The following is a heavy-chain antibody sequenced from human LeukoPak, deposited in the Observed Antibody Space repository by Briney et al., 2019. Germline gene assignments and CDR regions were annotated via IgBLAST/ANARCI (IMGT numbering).Heavy chain of an antibody. CDR2: ISGSGGGT. CDR1: GFTFSSYA. J-gene: IGHJ4*02. CDR3: AKDWYYDFWSGYSN. V-gene: IGHV3-23*01. D-gene: IGHD3-3*01. Sequence: GGSLRLSCAASGFTFSSYAMSWVRQAPGKGLEWVSAISGSGGGTYYADSVKGRFTISRDNSKNTLYLQMNSLRAEDTAVYYCAKDWYYDFWSGYSNWGQGTLVTVSS.